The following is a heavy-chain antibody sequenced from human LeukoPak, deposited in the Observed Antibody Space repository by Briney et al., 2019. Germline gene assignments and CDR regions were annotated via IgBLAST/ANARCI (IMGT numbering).Heavy chain of an antibody. CDR1: GFTFSSYG. CDR2: IRYDGSNK. V-gene: IGHV3-30*02. D-gene: IGHD1-26*01. Sequence: GGSLRLSCAASGFTFSSYGMHWVRQAPGKGLEWVALIRYDGSNKYYADSVKGRFTISRDNSKNTLYLQMNSLRAEDTAVYYCAKEVGTSALDYWGQGTLVTVSS. J-gene: IGHJ4*02. CDR3: AKEVGTSALDY.